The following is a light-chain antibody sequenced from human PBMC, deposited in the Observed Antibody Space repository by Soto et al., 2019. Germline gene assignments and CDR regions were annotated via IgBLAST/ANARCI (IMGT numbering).Light chain of an antibody. Sequence: EIVLTHSPGTLSLSPGERATLSCRASQSVSSSYLAWYQQKPGQAPRLIIYGASDRATGIPDRFSGSGSGTDFTLTISRLEPEDFAMYYCQQYGSSPYTFGQGTKLEIK. V-gene: IGKV3-20*01. CDR3: QQYGSSPYT. CDR1: QSVSSSY. J-gene: IGKJ2*01. CDR2: GAS.